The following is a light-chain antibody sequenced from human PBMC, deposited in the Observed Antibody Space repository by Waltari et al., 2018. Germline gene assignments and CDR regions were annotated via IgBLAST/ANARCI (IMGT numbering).Light chain of an antibody. CDR1: SSDVGGDND. V-gene: IGLV2-11*01. Sequence: QSALTQPRSVSGSPGQSVTISCTGTSSDVGGDNDVAWYQQHPGKAPKLLIYDVSKRPSGVPDRFSGSKSGNTASLTISGLQAEDEADYYCCSYAGSYTYVVFGGGTKLTVL. CDR2: DVS. CDR3: CSYAGSYTYVV. J-gene: IGLJ2*01.